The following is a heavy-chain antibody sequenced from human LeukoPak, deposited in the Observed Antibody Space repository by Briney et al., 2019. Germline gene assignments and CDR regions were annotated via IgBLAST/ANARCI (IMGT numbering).Heavy chain of an antibody. Sequence: PSETLSLTCTVSGGSLSSCYWSWIRQPPGKGLEWIGYIYYSGSTNYNPSLKSRVTISVDTSKNQFSLKLSSVTAADTAVYYCARGDSSPWYFDLWGPGTLVTVSS. CDR3: ARGDSSPWYFDL. CDR1: GGSLSSCY. V-gene: IGHV4-59*01. J-gene: IGHJ2*01. CDR2: IYYSGST. D-gene: IGHD6-13*01.